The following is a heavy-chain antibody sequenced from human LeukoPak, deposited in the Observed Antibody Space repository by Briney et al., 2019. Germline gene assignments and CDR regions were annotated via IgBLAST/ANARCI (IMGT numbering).Heavy chain of an antibody. CDR1: GGSFSGYY. Sequence: SETLSLTCAVYGGSFSGYYWSWIRQPAGKGLEWIGRIYTSGSTNYNPSLKSRVTMSVDTSKNQFSLKLSSVTAADTAVYYCARDYNLRCDYWGQGTLVTVSS. V-gene: IGHV4-4*07. CDR2: IYTSGST. D-gene: IGHD1-14*01. J-gene: IGHJ4*02. CDR3: ARDYNLRCDY.